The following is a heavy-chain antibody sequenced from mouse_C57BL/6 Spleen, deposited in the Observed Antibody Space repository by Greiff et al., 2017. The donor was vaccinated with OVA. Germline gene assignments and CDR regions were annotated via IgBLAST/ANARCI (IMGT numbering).Heavy chain of an antibody. CDR2: INPGSGGT. CDR3: ARFELGRNYYAMDY. D-gene: IGHD4-1*01. V-gene: IGHV1-54*01. Sequence: QVQLQQPGAELVRPGSSVKVSCKASGYAFTNYLIEWVKQRPGQGLGWIGVINPGSGGTNYNEKFKGKATLTADKSSSTAYMQLSSLTSEDSAVYFCARFELGRNYYAMDYWGQGTSVTVSS. J-gene: IGHJ4*01. CDR1: GYAFTNYL.